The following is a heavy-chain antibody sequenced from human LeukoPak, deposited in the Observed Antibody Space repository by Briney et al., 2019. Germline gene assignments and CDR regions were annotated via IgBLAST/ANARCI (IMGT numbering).Heavy chain of an antibody. V-gene: IGHV4-61*01. D-gene: IGHD6-13*01. J-gene: IGHJ4*02. Sequence: SETLSLTCTVSGASVTSGIYYWSWIRQPPGKGLEWIGFMHHSGSTSHHPSLQNRVTMSVDTSKNQLSLKLTSATPADTAMYFCAGVRTAGTGPDCWGQGTLVTVSS. CDR1: GASVTSGIYY. CDR3: AGVRTAGTGPDC. CDR2: MHHSGST.